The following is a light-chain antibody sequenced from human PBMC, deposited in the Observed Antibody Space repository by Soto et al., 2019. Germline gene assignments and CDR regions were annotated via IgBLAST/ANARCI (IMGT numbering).Light chain of an antibody. CDR3: TSYAGSKICV. V-gene: IGLV2-8*01. CDR2: EVN. Sequence: QSALTQPPSAAGSPGQSVTISCTGTSSDVGAYNYVSWYQQYPGKAPKLMIYEVNKRPSGVPDRFSGSKSGKTASLTVSGLQPEVEADYHCTSYAGSKICVFGGGTKLTVL. J-gene: IGLJ3*02. CDR1: SSDVGAYNY.